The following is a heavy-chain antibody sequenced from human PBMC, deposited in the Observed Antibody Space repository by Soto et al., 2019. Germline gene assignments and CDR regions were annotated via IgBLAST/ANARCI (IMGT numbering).Heavy chain of an antibody. CDR2: ISYLGSNK. D-gene: IGHD1-26*01. CDR1: GFTFSNYA. J-gene: IGHJ6*02. V-gene: IGHV3-30*18. Sequence: QVQLVESGGGVVQPGSSLRLSCAASGFTFSNYAIHWVRQAPGKGLEWVAVISYLGSNKYYGDSVKGRFTISRDNSKNAIYLQMCSLTEEDTAVCFCEKDWEEMAASGGMVVWGQGTTVIVS. CDR3: EKDWEEMAASGGMVV.